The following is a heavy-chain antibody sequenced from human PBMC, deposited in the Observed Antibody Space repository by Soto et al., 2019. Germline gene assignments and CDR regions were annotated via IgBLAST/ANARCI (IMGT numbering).Heavy chain of an antibody. J-gene: IGHJ4*02. V-gene: IGHV4-31*03. CDR2: IYYSGST. Sequence: SETLSLTCTVSGGSISSGGYYCSWIRQHPGKGLEWIGYIYYSGSTYYNPSLKSRVTISVDTSKNQFSLKLSSVTAADTAVYYCARGQLGGFDYWGQGTLVTVSS. CDR3: ARGQLGGFDY. D-gene: IGHD6-6*01. CDR1: GGSISSGGYY.